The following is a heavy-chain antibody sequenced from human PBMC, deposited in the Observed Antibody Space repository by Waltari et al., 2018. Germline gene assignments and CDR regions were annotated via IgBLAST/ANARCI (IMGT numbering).Heavy chain of an antibody. CDR2: IKQDGSEK. J-gene: IGHJ6*02. V-gene: IGHV3-7*01. D-gene: IGHD5-12*01. CDR3: ARDLATIGFTWDV. Sequence: EVQLVESGGGLVQPGGSLRLSCAASGFTFSSYWMSWVRQAPGKGLGWVANIKQDGSEKYYVDAVNGRFTISRDNAKNSLYLQMNSLRAEDTAVYYCARDLATIGFTWDVWGQGTTVTVSS. CDR1: GFTFSSYW.